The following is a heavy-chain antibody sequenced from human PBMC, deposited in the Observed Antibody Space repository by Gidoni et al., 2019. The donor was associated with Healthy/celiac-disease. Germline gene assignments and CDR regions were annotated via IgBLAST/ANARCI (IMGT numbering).Heavy chain of an antibody. Sequence: EVQLVQSGAEVKKPGESLKISCKGSGYSFTSYWIGWVRQMPGKGLEWMGLIYPGDSDTRYSPSFQGQVTISADKSISTAYLQWSSLKASDTAMYYCARVVGLQYYHGSGNWFDPWGQGTLVTVSS. CDR3: ARVVGLQYYHGSGNWFDP. V-gene: IGHV5-51*01. CDR2: IYPGDSDT. J-gene: IGHJ5*02. CDR1: GYSFTSYW. D-gene: IGHD3-10*01.